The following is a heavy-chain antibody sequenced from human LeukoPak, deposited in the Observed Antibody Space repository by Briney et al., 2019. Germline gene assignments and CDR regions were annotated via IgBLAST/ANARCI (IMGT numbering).Heavy chain of an antibody. Sequence: SETLSLTCTVSGGSISSSGYYWGWIRQPPGKGLEWIGSMYYSGSTYQNPSLKSRANISVDTPKNQFSLKLSSVTSADTAVYYCARDFRGGYDFWSGYYTPYYFDYWGQGTLVTVSS. J-gene: IGHJ4*02. CDR2: MYYSGST. CDR3: ARDFRGGYDFWSGYYTPYYFDY. D-gene: IGHD3-3*01. V-gene: IGHV4-39*07. CDR1: GGSISSSGYY.